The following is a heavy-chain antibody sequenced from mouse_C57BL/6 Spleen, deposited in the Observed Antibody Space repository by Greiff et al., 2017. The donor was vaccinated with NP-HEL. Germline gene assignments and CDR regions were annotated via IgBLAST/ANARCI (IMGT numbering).Heavy chain of an antibody. J-gene: IGHJ4*01. Sequence: VQLQQSGPELVKPGASVKIPCKASGYTFTDYNMDWVKQSHGKSLEWIGDINPNNGGTIYNQKFKGKATLTVDKSSSTAYMELRSLTSEDTAVYYCARRLLTTVVAPYAMDYWGQGTSVTVSS. CDR1: GYTFTDYN. CDR3: ARRLLTTVVAPYAMDY. D-gene: IGHD1-1*01. V-gene: IGHV1-18*01. CDR2: INPNNGGT.